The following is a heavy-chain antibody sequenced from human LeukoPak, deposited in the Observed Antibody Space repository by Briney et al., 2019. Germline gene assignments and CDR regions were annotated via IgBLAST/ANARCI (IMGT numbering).Heavy chain of an antibody. CDR3: AKDPSPYYDILTGYYNRYYFDY. CDR1: GFTFSGSA. J-gene: IGHJ4*02. D-gene: IGHD3-9*01. Sequence: GGSLRLSCAASGFTFSGSAMHWVRQASGKGLEWVGRIRCKTNSYATSYAASVKGRFALSRDDSKNTAYLQMNSLRAEDTAVYYCAKDPSPYYDILTGYYNRYYFDYWGQGTLVTVSS. V-gene: IGHV3-73*01. CDR2: IRCKTNSYAT.